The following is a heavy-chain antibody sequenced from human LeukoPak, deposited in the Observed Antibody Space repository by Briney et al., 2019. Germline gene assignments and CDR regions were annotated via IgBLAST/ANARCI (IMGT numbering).Heavy chain of an antibody. CDR2: INPNSGGT. J-gene: IGHJ4*02. CDR1: GYTFTGYY. Sequence: ASVKVSCKASGYTFTGYYMHWVRQAPGQGVEWMGWINPNSGGTNYAQKFHGRVTMTRDTSISTAYMELNRLRSDDTAVYYCARDRDYGSGIFDYWGQGTLVTVSS. V-gene: IGHV1-2*02. CDR3: ARDRDYGSGIFDY. D-gene: IGHD3-10*01.